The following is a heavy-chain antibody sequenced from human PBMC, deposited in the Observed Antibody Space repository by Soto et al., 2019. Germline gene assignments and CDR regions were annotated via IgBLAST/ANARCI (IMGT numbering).Heavy chain of an antibody. Sequence: SVKVSCKASGVTFSSYAISWVRQAPGQGLEWMGGIIPIFGTANYAQKFQGRVTITADESTSTAYMELSSLRSEDTAVYYCARGPGLFGVVIAYFDYWGQGTLVTVSS. CDR2: IIPIFGTA. CDR3: ARGPGLFGVVIAYFDY. CDR1: GVTFSSYA. J-gene: IGHJ4*02. V-gene: IGHV1-69*13. D-gene: IGHD3-3*01.